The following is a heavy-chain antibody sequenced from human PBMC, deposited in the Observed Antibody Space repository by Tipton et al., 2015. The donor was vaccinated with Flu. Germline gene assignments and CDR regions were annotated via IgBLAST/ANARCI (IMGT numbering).Heavy chain of an antibody. V-gene: IGHV3-66*02. CDR3: ARDPPSP. J-gene: IGHJ5*02. CDR1: GFSFSGSW. Sequence: SLRLSCAASGFSFSGSWMHWVSQAPGKGLEWVSVIYSDGRTYYADSVKGRFTISRDNSKNTLYLQMNSLRAEDTAVYYCARDPPSPWGQGTRVIVSS. CDR2: IYSDGRT.